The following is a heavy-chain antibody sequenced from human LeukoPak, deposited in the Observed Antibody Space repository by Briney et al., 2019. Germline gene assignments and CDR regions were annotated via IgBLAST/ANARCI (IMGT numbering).Heavy chain of an antibody. J-gene: IGHJ3*02. CDR2: ISSSSGYI. Sequence: GGSLRLSCAASGFTFSGYSMNWVRQAPGKGLEWVSSISSSSGYIYHADSVKGRFTISRDNAKNSLYLQMNSLRAEDTAVYYCAREGRYYGSGSHRDGFDIWGQGTMVTVSS. CDR3: AREGRYYGSGSHRDGFDI. V-gene: IGHV3-21*01. CDR1: GFTFSGYS. D-gene: IGHD3-10*01.